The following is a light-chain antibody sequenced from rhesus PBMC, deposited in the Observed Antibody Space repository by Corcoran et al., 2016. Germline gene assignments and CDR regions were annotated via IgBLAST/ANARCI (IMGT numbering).Light chain of an antibody. Sequence: EIVMTQSPATLALSPGERATLSCSASQSIRNFLAWYQQKPGQAPRLLIYGATSRATGIPERFSGRGSGTEFPLTISSLGPEDAGVYFCLQSSDWWTFGQGTKVEIK. CDR1: QSIRNF. CDR3: LQSSDWWT. J-gene: IGKJ1*01. V-gene: IGKV3-24*03. CDR2: GAT.